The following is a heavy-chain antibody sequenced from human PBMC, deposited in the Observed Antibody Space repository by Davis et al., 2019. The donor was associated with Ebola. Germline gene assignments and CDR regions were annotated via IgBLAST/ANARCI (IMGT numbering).Heavy chain of an antibody. V-gene: IGHV3-74*01. CDR2: VNSDGSST. Sequence: HTGGSLRLSCAASGFTFSSYWMSWVRQGSGRGLVWVARVNSDGSSTDYADSVKGRFTISRDNSKNTLYLQMNSLRAEDTAVYYCAKPDIVLMVYASFDYWGQGTLVTVSS. D-gene: IGHD2-8*01. J-gene: IGHJ4*02. CDR1: GFTFSSYW. CDR3: AKPDIVLMVYASFDY.